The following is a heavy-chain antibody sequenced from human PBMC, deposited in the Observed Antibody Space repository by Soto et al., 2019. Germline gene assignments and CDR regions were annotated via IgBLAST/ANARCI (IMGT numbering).Heavy chain of an antibody. V-gene: IGHV3-15*01. CDR1: GFTFSNAW. CDR2: IKSKTDGGTT. J-gene: IGHJ5*02. D-gene: IGHD3-22*01. Sequence: EVQLVESGGGLVKPGGSLRLSCAASGFTFSNAWMSWVRQAPGKGLEWVGRIKSKTDGGTTDYAAPVKGRFTISRDDSKNTLYLQMNSLKTEDTAVYYCTTDGNYHYYDSSGYPNWFDPWGQGTLVTVSS. CDR3: TTDGNYHYYDSSGYPNWFDP.